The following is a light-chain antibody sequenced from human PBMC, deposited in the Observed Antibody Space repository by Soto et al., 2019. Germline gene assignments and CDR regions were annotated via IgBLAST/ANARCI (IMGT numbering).Light chain of an antibody. V-gene: IGLV2-14*01. CDR1: SGDVGGYDY. CDR2: EVT. J-gene: IGLJ1*01. Sequence: SALTQPASVSGSPGQSIALSCTGTSGDVGGYDYVSWYQQHPDKAPKLMIYEVTKRPSWVSNRFSGSKSGNTASLTISGLQPEDEADYYCSSHTSGSTRVFGSGTKVTVL. CDR3: SSHTSGSTRV.